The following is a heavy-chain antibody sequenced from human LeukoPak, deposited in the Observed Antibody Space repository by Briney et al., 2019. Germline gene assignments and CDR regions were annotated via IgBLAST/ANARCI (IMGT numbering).Heavy chain of an antibody. V-gene: IGHV4-59*01. D-gene: IGHD3-9*01. CDR3: ARGDFDWTYYFDY. J-gene: IGHJ4*02. CDR1: GGSISSYY. CDR2: IYYSGST. Sequence: SEILSLTCTVSGGSISSYYWSWIRQPPGKGLEWIGYIYYSGSTNYNPSLKSRVTISVDTSKNQFSLKLSSVTAADTAVYYCARGDFDWTYYFDYWGQGTLVTVSS.